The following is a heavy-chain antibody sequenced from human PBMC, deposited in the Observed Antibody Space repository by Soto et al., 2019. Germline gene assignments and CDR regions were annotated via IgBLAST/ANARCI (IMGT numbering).Heavy chain of an antibody. CDR1: GFTFSSYA. Sequence: EVQLLESGGGLVQPGGSLRLSCAASGFTFSSYAMSWVRQAPGKGLEWVSAISGSGGSTYYADSVKGRFTISRDNSKNTLYLQMNSLRADDTAVYYCAKDWESSSGVFDYWGQGTLVTVSS. V-gene: IGHV3-23*01. D-gene: IGHD6-6*01. CDR3: AKDWESSSGVFDY. J-gene: IGHJ4*02. CDR2: ISGSGGST.